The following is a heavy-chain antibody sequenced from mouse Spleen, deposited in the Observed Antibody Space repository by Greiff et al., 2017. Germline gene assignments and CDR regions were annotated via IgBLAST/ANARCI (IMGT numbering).Heavy chain of an antibody. D-gene: IGHD2-4*01. Sequence: EVQLQQSGPGLVKPSQSLSLTCSVTGYSITSGYYWNWIRQFPGNKLEWMGYISYDGSNNYNPSLKNRISITRDTSKNQFFLKLNSVTTEDTATYYCARDMITTGWFAYWGQGTLVTVSA. V-gene: IGHV3-6*01. CDR3: ARDMITTGWFAY. J-gene: IGHJ3*01. CDR2: ISYDGSN. CDR1: GYSITSGYY.